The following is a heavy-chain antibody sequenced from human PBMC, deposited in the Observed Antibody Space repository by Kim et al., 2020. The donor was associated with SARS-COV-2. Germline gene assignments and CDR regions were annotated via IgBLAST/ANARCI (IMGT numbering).Heavy chain of an antibody. CDR3: ARLGFTSGYGEDMEAFVI. V-gene: IGHV4-59*11. CDR1: GGPIFSHY. Sequence: SETLSLTCTVSGGPIFSHYWSWIRQSPGKRLEWIGYISNVGSTKYNPSLKSRVTISIDTSRSQFSLRLMSVTAADTAVYFCARLGFTSGYGEDMEAFVI. CDR2: ISNVGST. D-gene: IGHD3-22*01. J-gene: IGHJ3*02.